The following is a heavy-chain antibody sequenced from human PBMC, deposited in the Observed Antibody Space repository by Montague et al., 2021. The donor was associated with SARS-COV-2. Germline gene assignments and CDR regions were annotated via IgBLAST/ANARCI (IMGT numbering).Heavy chain of an antibody. CDR3: ARLGAITLVRGITKADFSNYSMDV. J-gene: IGHJ6*02. CDR1: SGSFRGYY. V-gene: IGHV4-34*01. CDR2: INRSGST. D-gene: IGHD3-10*01. Sequence: SETLSLTCAVSSGSFRGYYWSWIRQPPGKGLEWIGEINRSGSTTYNPSLESRVSISVDTSNKQFSLKVTSVTAADTAVYYCARLGAITLVRGITKADFSNYSMDVWGQGTTVTVSS.